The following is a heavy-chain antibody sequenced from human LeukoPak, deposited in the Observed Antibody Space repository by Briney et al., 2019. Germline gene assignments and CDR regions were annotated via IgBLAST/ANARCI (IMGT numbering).Heavy chain of an antibody. Sequence: GGSLRLSCAASGFTVSSSYMSWVRQAPGKGLEWVSVIYSGGSTYYADSVKGRFTISRDNSKNTLYLQMNSLRAEDTAVYYCARDYCSSTSCYGAGFDPWGQGTLVTVSS. D-gene: IGHD2-2*01. J-gene: IGHJ5*02. CDR1: GFTVSSSY. CDR2: IYSGGST. CDR3: ARDYCSSTSCYGAGFDP. V-gene: IGHV3-66*01.